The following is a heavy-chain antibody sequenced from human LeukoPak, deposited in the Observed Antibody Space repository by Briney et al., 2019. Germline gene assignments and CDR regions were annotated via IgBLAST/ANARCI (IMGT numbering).Heavy chain of an antibody. CDR2: IYYSGST. Sequence: KPSETLSLTCTVSGGSISSGGYYWSWIRQHPGKGLEWIGYIYYSGSTYYNPSLKSRVTISVDTSKNQFSLKLSSVTAADTAVYYCARSEGYQLLFGNWFDPWGQGTLVTVCS. CDR3: ARSEGYQLLFGNWFDP. V-gene: IGHV4-31*03. D-gene: IGHD2-2*01. J-gene: IGHJ5*02. CDR1: GGSISSGGYY.